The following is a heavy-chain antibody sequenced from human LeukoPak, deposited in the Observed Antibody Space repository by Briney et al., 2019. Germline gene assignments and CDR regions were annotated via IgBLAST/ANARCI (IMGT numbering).Heavy chain of an antibody. V-gene: IGHV3-30*02. CDR1: GFTFSSYG. D-gene: IGHD2-2*01. CDR3: AKDRHAPGRYCSSTSCLPFDP. Sequence: GGSLRLSCAASGFTFSSYGMHWVRQAPGKGLEWVAFIRYDGSNKYYADSVKGRFTISRDNSEKKLYLQMNSLRAEDTAVYYCAKDRHAPGRYCSSTSCLPFDPWGQGTLVTVSS. CDR2: IRYDGSNK. J-gene: IGHJ5*02.